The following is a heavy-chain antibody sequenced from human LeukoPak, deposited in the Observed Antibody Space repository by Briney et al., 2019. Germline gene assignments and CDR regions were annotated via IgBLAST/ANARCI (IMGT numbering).Heavy chain of an antibody. CDR1: GFTFCSYA. V-gene: IGHV3-23*01. CDR3: GKTTTGYSSGQKPAWPVDS. J-gene: IGHJ4*02. D-gene: IGHD5-18*01. Sequence: GGSLRLSCEASGFTFCSYAMYWVRQAPGKGLEWVAGIFGSGGSPHYADSVRGRFTISRDNSKNTVYLQIKSLRADDTAVYYCGKTTTGYSSGQKPAWPVDSWGQGTLVTVSS. CDR2: IFGSGGSP.